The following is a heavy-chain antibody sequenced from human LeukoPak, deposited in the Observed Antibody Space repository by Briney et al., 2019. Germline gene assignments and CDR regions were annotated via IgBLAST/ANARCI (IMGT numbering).Heavy chain of an antibody. CDR3: TRPAVGAVAGRDV. D-gene: IGHD6-19*01. J-gene: IGHJ6*04. CDR1: GFTFSSYS. CDR2: IRSKANSYAT. V-gene: IGHV3-73*01. Sequence: PGGSLRLSCAASGFTFSSYSMNWVRQAPGKGLEWVGRIRSKANSYATAYAASVKGRFTISRDDSKNTAYLQMNSLKTEDTAVYYCTRPAVGAVAGRDVWGKGTTVTVSS.